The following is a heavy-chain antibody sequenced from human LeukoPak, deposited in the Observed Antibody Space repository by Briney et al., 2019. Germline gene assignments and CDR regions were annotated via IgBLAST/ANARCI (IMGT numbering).Heavy chain of an antibody. CDR3: ARADYGDYVMPYYYYGMDV. CDR2: IIPILGIA. J-gene: IGHJ6*02. CDR1: GGTFSSYT. D-gene: IGHD4-17*01. Sequence: ASVTVSCTASGGTFSSYTISWVRQAPGQGLEWMGRIIPILGIANYAQKFQGRVTITADKSTSTAYMELSSLRSEDTAVYYCARADYGDYVMPYYYYGMDVWGQGTTVTVSS. V-gene: IGHV1-69*02.